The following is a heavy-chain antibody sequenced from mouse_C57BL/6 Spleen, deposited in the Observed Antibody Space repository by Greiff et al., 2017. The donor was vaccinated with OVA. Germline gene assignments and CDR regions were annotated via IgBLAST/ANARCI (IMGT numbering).Heavy chain of an antibody. Sequence: QVQLKQPGAELVKPGASVKLSCKASGYTFTSYWMQWVKQRPGQGLEWIGEIDPSDSYTNYNQKFKGKATLTVDTSSSTAYMQLSSLTSEDSAVFYCERGDYGGQGTTPTVSS. J-gene: IGHJ2*01. CDR3: ERGDY. CDR2: IDPSDSYT. V-gene: IGHV1-50*01. CDR1: GYTFTSYW.